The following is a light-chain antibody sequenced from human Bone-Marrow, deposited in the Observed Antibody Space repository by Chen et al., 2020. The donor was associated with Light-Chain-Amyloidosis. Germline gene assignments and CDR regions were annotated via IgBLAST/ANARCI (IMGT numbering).Light chain of an antibody. CDR2: DDS. Sequence: SYVLTQPSSVSVAPGQTATIACGGNNIGSTSVHWYQQTPGQAPLLVVYDDSDRPSGIPERLSGTNSGNTATLTISRVEAGEEAGYYCQVWDRSSDRPVFGGGTKLSVL. V-gene: IGLV3-21*02. CDR1: NIGSTS. J-gene: IGLJ3*02. CDR3: QVWDRSSDRPV.